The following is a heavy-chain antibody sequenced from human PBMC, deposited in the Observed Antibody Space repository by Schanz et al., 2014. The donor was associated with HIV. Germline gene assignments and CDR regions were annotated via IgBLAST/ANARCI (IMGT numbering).Heavy chain of an antibody. CDR1: GFTFSSYG. D-gene: IGHD3-9*01. V-gene: IGHV3-30*19. J-gene: IGHJ4*02. Sequence: QVQLVESGGGLVQPGGSLRLSCASSGFTFSSYGMHWVRQAPGKGLEWVAAISYDGSVKYHADSLKGRFTISRDNAKNSLYLQMNSLRAEDTALYYCAKETEQLRYLGYFDYWGQGTLVTVSS. CDR3: AKETEQLRYLGYFDY. CDR2: ISYDGSVK.